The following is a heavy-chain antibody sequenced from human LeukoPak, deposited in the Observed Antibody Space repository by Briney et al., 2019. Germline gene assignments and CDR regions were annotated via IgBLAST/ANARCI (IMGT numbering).Heavy chain of an antibody. V-gene: IGHV4-34*01. CDR2: INHSGST. Sequence: PSETLSLTCAVYGGSFSGYYWSWIRQPPGKGLEWIGEINHSGSTNYNPSLKSRVTISVDTSKNQFSLKLSSVTAADTAVYYCARAKGGSGSYYGGYCYYYYYMNVWGKGTTVTVSS. J-gene: IGHJ6*03. CDR3: ARAKGGSGSYYGGYCYYYYYMNV. CDR1: GGSFSGYY. D-gene: IGHD3-10*01.